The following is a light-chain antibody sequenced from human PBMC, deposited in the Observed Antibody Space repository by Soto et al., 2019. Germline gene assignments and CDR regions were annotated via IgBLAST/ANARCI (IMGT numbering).Light chain of an antibody. V-gene: IGKV3-11*01. Sequence: EIVMTQSPATLSVAPGERATLSCRASQSVGEYLVWYQQKPGQAPRLLVYDASNRDTGIPARFSGSGSGTDFTVSISSLEPEDFAVYYCQQRGNRPPWTFGQGTKVDI. CDR2: DAS. CDR3: QQRGNRPPWT. CDR1: QSVGEY. J-gene: IGKJ1*01.